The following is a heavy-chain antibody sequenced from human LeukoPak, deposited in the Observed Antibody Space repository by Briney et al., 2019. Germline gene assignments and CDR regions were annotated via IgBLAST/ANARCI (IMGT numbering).Heavy chain of an antibody. J-gene: IGHJ3*02. V-gene: IGHV3-53*04. CDR2: LSSTGNT. D-gene: IGHD3-3*01. CDR3: ARWRPIDAFDI. CDR1: GFTISRNY. Sequence: GGSLRLSCAASGFTISRNYMNWVRQAPGKGLEWVSLLSSTGNTSYADSVKGRFTISRHNSKNTLYLQVNSLRPEDTAMYYCARWRPIDAFDIWGQGTMVIVSS.